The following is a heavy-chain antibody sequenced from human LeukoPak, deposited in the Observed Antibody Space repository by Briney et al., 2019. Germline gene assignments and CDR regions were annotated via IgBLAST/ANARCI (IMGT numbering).Heavy chain of an antibody. CDR1: GYIFSNYG. J-gene: IGHJ4*02. V-gene: IGHV1-69*05. CDR3: ARGVRATVVTLDY. CDR2: IIPIFGTA. Sequence: SVKVSCKASGYIFSNYGISWVRQAPGQGLEWMGGIIPIFGTANYAQKFQGRVTITTDESTTTAYMELSSLRSEDTAVYYCARGVRATVVTLDYWGQGTLVTVSS. D-gene: IGHD4-23*01.